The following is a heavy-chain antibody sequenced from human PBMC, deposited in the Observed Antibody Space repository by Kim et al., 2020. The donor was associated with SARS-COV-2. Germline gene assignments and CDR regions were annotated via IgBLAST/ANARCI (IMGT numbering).Heavy chain of an antibody. CDR3: GKSTRNYYYYGMDV. Sequence: NPSLKSRVTISVDTSKNQFSLKLSSVTAADTAVYYCGKSTRNYYYYGMDVWGQGTTVTVSS. V-gene: IGHV4-34*13. J-gene: IGHJ6*02. D-gene: IGHD2-15*01.